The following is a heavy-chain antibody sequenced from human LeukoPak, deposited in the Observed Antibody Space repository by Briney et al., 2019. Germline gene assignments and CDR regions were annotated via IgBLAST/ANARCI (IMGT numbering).Heavy chain of an antibody. CDR1: GGSISSYY. V-gene: IGHV4-59*08. Sequence: SETLSLTCTVSGGSISSYYWIWIRQPPGKGLEWIGYIYYSGSTNYNPSLKSRVTISVDTSKNQFSLKLSSVTAADTAVYYCARRIVVVTAHDAFDIWGQGTMVTVSS. CDR2: IYYSGST. D-gene: IGHD2-21*02. CDR3: ARRIVVVTAHDAFDI. J-gene: IGHJ3*02.